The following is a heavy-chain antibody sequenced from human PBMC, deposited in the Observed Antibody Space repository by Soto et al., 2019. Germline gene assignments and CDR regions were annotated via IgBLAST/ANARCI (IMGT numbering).Heavy chain of an antibody. CDR1: GYSFTSYW. Sequence: EVQLVQSGAEMKRPGESLKISCKASGYSFTSYWIGWVRQMPGKGLEWMGIIFPGDSDTKYSPSFRGQVTISADRSISTAYLQWGSLQASDTAIYYCARHPPYYWNSGSLNWFDPWGQGTRVTVSS. CDR2: IFPGDSDT. V-gene: IGHV5-51*01. J-gene: IGHJ5*02. CDR3: ARHPPYYWNSGSLNWFDP. D-gene: IGHD3-10*01.